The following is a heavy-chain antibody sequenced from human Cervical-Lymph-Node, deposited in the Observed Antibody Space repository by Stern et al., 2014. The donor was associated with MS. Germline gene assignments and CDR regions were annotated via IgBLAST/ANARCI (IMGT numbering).Heavy chain of an antibody. V-gene: IGHV3-21*06. CDR2: ISSNGTYT. CDR3: ARRGGIYYVDH. J-gene: IGHJ4*02. Sequence: EVHLVESGGGLVKPGRSLRLSCAASGFIFSDYSMNWVRQAPGKGPEWVSSISSNGTYTSYADSVKGRFTVSRDSANSSLFLQMNSLRVDDTALYYCARRGGIYYVDHWGPGTLVTVSS. D-gene: IGHD3-16*01. CDR1: GFIFSDYS.